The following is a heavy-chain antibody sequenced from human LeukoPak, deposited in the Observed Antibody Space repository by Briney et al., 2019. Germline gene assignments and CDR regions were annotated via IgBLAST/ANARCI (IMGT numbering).Heavy chain of an antibody. Sequence: PSETLSLTRAVSGGSISSSNWWSWVRQPPGKGLEWIGEIYHSGSTNYNPSLKSRVTISVDKSKNQFSLKLSSVTAADTAVYYCARVWSSGWSEGAFDIWGQGTMVTVFS. D-gene: IGHD6-19*01. J-gene: IGHJ3*02. CDR1: GGSISSSNW. CDR3: ARVWSSGWSEGAFDI. V-gene: IGHV4-4*02. CDR2: IYHSGST.